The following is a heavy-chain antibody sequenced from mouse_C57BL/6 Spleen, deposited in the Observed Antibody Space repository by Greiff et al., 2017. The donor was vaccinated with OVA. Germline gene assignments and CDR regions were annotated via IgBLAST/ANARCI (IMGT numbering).Heavy chain of an antibody. D-gene: IGHD1-1*01. CDR3: ARGGIYLGAMDY. V-gene: IGHV1-53*01. CDR2: INPSNGGT. Sequence: QVQLQQPGPELVKPGASVKLSCKASGYTFTSYWMHWVKQRPGQGLEWIGNINPSNGGTNYNEKFKSKATLTVDKSSSTAYMQLSSLTSEDSAVYDCARGGIYLGAMDYWGQGTSVTVSA. CDR1: GYTFTSYW. J-gene: IGHJ4*01.